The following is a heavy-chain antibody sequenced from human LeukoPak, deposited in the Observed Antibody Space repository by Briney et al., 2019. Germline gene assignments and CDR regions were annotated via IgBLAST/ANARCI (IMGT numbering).Heavy chain of an antibody. V-gene: IGHV3-74*01. CDR3: ASPGGQL. D-gene: IGHD6-13*01. CDR2: INTDGSST. J-gene: IGHJ4*02. Sequence: GGSLRLSCAASGFTVSTYYMTWVRQAPGKGLVWVSRINTDGSSTSYADSVKGRFTISRDNAKNTLYLQMNSLRAEDTAVYYCASPGGQLWGQGTLVTVSS. CDR1: GFTVSTYY.